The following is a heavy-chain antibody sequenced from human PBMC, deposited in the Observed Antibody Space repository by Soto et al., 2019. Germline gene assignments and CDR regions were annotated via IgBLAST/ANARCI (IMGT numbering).Heavy chain of an antibody. V-gene: IGHV3-74*01. Sequence: PGGSLRLSCTASEITLNIYWMHWIRQAPGKGLVWVSRINPESTTLTYADSVTGRFTISRDSAKNTLYLQMNGLSAEDTVIYYCTSDTFGLRDSWGQGTLVTVSS. J-gene: IGHJ4*02. CDR3: TSDTFGLRDS. CDR2: INPESTTL. D-gene: IGHD3-3*01. CDR1: EITLNIYW.